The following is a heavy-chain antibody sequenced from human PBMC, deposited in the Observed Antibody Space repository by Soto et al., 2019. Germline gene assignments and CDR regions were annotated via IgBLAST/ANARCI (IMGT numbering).Heavy chain of an antibody. CDR3: ARDIGIFGVKYGMDV. CDR1: GGSISSYY. J-gene: IGHJ6*02. V-gene: IGHV4-59*01. Sequence: SETLSLTCTVSGGSISSYYWSWIRQPPGKGLEWIGYIYYSGSTNYNPSLKSRVTISVDTSKNQFSLKLSSVTAADTAVYYCARDIGIFGVKYGMDVWGQGTTVTVSS. CDR2: IYYSGST. D-gene: IGHD3-3*01.